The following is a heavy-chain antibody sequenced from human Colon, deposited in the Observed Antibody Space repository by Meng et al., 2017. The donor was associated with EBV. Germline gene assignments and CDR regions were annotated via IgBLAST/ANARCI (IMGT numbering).Heavy chain of an antibody. CDR2: IFHSGST. CDR3: ASSDYYGSGSYYP. Sequence: QGQLQEAGPGLVKPWGPLSLLYAVSGGSVSRNNWWSWVRQPPGKGLEWIGEIFHSGSTKHNPSLKSRVTMSMDKSKNQFSLRLSSVTAADTAVYYCASSDYYGSGSYYPWGQGTLVTVSS. D-gene: IGHD3-10*01. V-gene: IGHV4-4*02. CDR1: GGSVSRNNW. J-gene: IGHJ5*02.